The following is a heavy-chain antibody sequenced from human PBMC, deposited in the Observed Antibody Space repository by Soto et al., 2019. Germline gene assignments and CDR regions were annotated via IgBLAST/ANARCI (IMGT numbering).Heavy chain of an antibody. J-gene: IGHJ3*02. CDR3: ARTPLIVVVPYAFDI. CDR2: IYYSGST. CDR1: GGSISSYF. D-gene: IGHD3-22*01. V-gene: IGHV4-59*01. Sequence: SETLSLTCTVSGGSISSYFGRCIRQPPRQGLEWIGYIYYSGSTNYNPSLKSRVTISVDTSKNQFSLKLSSVTAADTAVYYCARTPLIVVVPYAFDIWGKGTMVTVSS.